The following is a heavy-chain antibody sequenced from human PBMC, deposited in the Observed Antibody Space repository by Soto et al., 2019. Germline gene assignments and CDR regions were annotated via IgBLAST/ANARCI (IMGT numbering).Heavy chain of an antibody. CDR3: ARGQWFGDVLKFIDD. CDR1: GGSFSGYY. J-gene: IGHJ4*02. V-gene: IGHV4-34*01. D-gene: IGHD3-10*01. Sequence: SETLSLTCAVYGGSFSGYYWSWIRQPPGKGLEWIGEINHSGSTNYNPSLKSRVTISVDTSKNQFSLKLSSVTAADTAVYYCARGQWFGDVLKFIDDWGQGTLVTVSS. CDR2: INHSGST.